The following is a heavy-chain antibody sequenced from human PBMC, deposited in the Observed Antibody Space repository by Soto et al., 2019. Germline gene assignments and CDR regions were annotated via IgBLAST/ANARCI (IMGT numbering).Heavy chain of an antibody. J-gene: IGHJ6*02. Sequence: GGSLRLSCAASGFTFSGSAMHWVRQASGKGLEWVGRIRSKANSYATAYAASVKGRFTISRDDSKNTAYLQMNSLKTEDTAVYYCTRSEYSSGWHYYYYYGMDVWGQGTTVTSP. CDR1: GFTFSGSA. CDR3: TRSEYSSGWHYYYYYGMDV. V-gene: IGHV3-73*01. D-gene: IGHD6-19*01. CDR2: IRSKANSYAT.